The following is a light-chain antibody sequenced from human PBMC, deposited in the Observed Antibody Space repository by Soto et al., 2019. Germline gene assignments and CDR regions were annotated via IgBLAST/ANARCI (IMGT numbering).Light chain of an antibody. V-gene: IGKV3-15*01. Sequence: EIVMTQSPATLSVSPGERATLSCRASQSVSSNLAWYQQNPGQAPRLLIYGASTRATGIPARFSGSGSGAEFTLTISRLEPEDFAVYYCQQYGSSPETFGQGTKVDNK. CDR2: GAS. J-gene: IGKJ1*01. CDR3: QQYGSSPET. CDR1: QSVSSN.